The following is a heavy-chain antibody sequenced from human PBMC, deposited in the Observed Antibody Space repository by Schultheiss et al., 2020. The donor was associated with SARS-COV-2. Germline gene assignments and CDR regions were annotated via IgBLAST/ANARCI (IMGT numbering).Heavy chain of an antibody. V-gene: IGHV3-21*01. CDR1: GFTFSSYS. CDR3: AKDQWLVRGETFDY. D-gene: IGHD6-19*01. CDR2: ISSRSSYI. J-gene: IGHJ4*02. Sequence: GGSLRLSCAASGFTFSSYSMNWVRQAPGKGLEWVSSISSRSSYIYYADSVKGRFTISRDNAKNSLYLQMDSLRAEDTAVYYCAKDQWLVRGETFDYWGQGTLVTVSS.